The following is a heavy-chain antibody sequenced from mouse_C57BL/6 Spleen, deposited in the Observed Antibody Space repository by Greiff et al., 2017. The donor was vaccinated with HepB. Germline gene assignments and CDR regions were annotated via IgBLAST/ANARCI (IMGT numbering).Heavy chain of an antibody. D-gene: IGHD1-1*01. CDR3: ARDSQYYGSSYDWYFDV. Sequence: EVKLMESGGGLVKPGGSLKLSCAASGFTFSSYAMSWVRQTPEKRLEWVATISDGGSYTYYPDNVKGRFTISRDNAKNNLYLQMSHLKSEDTAMYYCARDSQYYGSSYDWYFDVWGTGTTVTVSS. CDR2: ISDGGSYT. V-gene: IGHV5-4*01. CDR1: GFTFSSYA. J-gene: IGHJ1*03.